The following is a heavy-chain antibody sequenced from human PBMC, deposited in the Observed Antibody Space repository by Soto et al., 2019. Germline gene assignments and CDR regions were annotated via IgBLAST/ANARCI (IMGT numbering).Heavy chain of an antibody. CDR3: ARDVITMVRGVIRYYYGMDV. J-gene: IGHJ6*02. Sequence: SVKVSCKASGGTFSSYAISWGLQAPGQGLEWMGGIIPIFGTANYAQKFQGRVTITADESTSTAYMELSSLRSEDTAVYYCARDVITMVRGVIRYYYGMDVWGQGTTVTVSS. CDR2: IIPIFGTA. V-gene: IGHV1-69*13. CDR1: GGTFSSYA. D-gene: IGHD3-10*01.